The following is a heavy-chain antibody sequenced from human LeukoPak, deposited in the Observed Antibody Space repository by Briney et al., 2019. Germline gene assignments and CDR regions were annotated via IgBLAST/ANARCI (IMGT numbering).Heavy chain of an antibody. D-gene: IGHD2-21*02. V-gene: IGHV3-23*01. CDR1: GFTFSSYE. Sequence: GGSLRLSCAASGFTFSSYEMTWVRQAPGKGLEWVSAISGSGGSTYYADSVKGRFTISRDNSKNTLYLQMNSLRAEDTAVYYCAKDGGLYCGGDCYPLYYFDYWGQGTLVTVSS. CDR2: ISGSGGST. J-gene: IGHJ4*02. CDR3: AKDGGLYCGGDCYPLYYFDY.